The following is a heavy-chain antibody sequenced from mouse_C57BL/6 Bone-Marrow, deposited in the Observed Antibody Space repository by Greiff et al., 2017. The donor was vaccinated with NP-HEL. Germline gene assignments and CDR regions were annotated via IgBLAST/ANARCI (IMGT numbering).Heavy chain of an antibody. CDR2: IRNKANGYTT. Sequence: EVKLMESGGGLVQPGGSLSLSCAASGFTFTDYYMSWVRQPPGKALEWLGFIRNKANGYTTEYSASVKGRFTISRDNSQSILYLQMNALRAEDSATYYCARYGGNYAWFAYWGQGTLVTVSA. J-gene: IGHJ3*01. CDR1: GFTFTDYY. D-gene: IGHD2-1*01. V-gene: IGHV7-3*01. CDR3: ARYGGNYAWFAY.